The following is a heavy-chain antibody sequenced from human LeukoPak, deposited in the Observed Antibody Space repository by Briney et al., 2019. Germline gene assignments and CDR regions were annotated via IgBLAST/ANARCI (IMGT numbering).Heavy chain of an antibody. CDR2: ISSSSSTI. CDR1: GFTFSSYS. Sequence: GGSLRLSCAASGFTFSSYSMNWVRQAPGNGLEWVSYISSSSSTIYYADSVKGRFTISRDNAKNSLYLQMNSLRAEDTAVYYCARDQDYYDSSGYPDAFDIWGQGTMVTVSS. V-gene: IGHV3-48*01. J-gene: IGHJ3*02. CDR3: ARDQDYYDSSGYPDAFDI. D-gene: IGHD3-22*01.